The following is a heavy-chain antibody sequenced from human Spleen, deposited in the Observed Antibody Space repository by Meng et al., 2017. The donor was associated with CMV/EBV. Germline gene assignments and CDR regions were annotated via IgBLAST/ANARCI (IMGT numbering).Heavy chain of an antibody. J-gene: IGHJ4*02. D-gene: IGHD3-10*01. Sequence: GEFLKISCAASGFTLSRYWMHWVRQVPGKGLVWVSRINKDGSLTNYADAVEGRFTISRDNAKNTLFLQMDSLRAEDTAVYYCARDLAGRDDYWGPGTLVTVSS. CDR3: ARDLAGRDDY. V-gene: IGHV3-74*01. CDR2: INKDGSLT. CDR1: GFTLSRYW.